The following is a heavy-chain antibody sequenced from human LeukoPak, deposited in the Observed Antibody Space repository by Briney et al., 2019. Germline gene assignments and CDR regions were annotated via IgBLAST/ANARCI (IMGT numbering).Heavy chain of an antibody. CDR1: RFSFSSYG. CDR3: ARGAYDYVWGSYRHYYMDV. J-gene: IGHJ6*03. D-gene: IGHD3-16*02. V-gene: IGHV3-30*02. Sequence: GGSLRLSCAASRFSFSSYGMHWVRQAPGEGLDWVAYIQYDGSNEQYADSVKGRFTISRDNAKNTLYLQMNSLRAEDTAVYYCARGAYDYVWGSYRHYYMDVWGKGTTVTVSS. CDR2: IQYDGSNE.